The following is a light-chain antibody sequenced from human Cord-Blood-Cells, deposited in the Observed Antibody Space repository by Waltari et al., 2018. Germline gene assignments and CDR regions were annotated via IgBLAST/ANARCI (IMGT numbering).Light chain of an antibody. Sequence: QSALTQPASVSGSPGQSITISCTGTSSDVGSYNLVPWYQQHPGKATKLMVYEGSKRPSGVSNRFSGSKSGNTASLTISGLQAEDEAEYYCCSYAGSSTLVFGGGTKLTVL. CDR3: CSYAGSSTLV. J-gene: IGLJ3*02. CDR1: SSDVGSYNL. CDR2: EGS. V-gene: IGLV2-23*01.